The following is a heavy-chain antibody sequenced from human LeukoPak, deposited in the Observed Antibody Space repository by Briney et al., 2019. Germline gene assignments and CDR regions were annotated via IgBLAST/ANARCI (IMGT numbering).Heavy chain of an antibody. V-gene: IGHV3-23*01. CDR3: ARGPRGWYYGGADY. D-gene: IGHD6-19*01. Sequence: GGSLRLSCVASGFTFSSYAMSWVRQAPGKGLEWVSAITASGGSADDAESVKGRFTISRDNAKNSLYLQMNSLRAEDTAVYYCARGPRGWYYGGADYWGQGTLVTVSS. J-gene: IGHJ4*02. CDR2: ITASGGSA. CDR1: GFTFSSYA.